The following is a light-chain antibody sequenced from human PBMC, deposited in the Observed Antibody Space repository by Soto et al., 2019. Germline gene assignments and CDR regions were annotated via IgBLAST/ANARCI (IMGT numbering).Light chain of an antibody. CDR1: QNIDRW. Sequence: DLQMTQSPSTLSASVGDRVTITCRASQNIDRWLAWYQQKPGKAPKLLIYQASSLESGVPSRFSGRGSGTEFTLTISSLQPDDFATYYCQQYKNYPWAFGHGTKVEIK. CDR2: QAS. J-gene: IGKJ1*01. V-gene: IGKV1-5*03. CDR3: QQYKNYPWA.